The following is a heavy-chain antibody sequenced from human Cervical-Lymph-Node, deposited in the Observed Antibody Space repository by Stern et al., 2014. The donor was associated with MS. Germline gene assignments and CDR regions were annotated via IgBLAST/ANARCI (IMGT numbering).Heavy chain of an antibody. V-gene: IGHV1-46*03. J-gene: IGHJ6*02. CDR3: ARGDRYYSYGLDV. CDR1: GYTLTSYS. CDR2: IDPNGGTT. Sequence: MQLVESGAEVKKPGASVKVSCEASGYTLTSYSMHWVRQAPGQGLEWLGVIDPNGGTTRYAQKFQGRVSMTSDTSTTTVSIEVSGLTSADTAVYYCARGDRYYSYGLDVWGQGTTVTVSS.